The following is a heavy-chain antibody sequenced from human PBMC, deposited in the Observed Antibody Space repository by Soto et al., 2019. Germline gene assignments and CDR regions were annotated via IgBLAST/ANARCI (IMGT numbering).Heavy chain of an antibody. CDR1: GFTFSNHG. CDR2: IWYDGSNK. Sequence: GGSLRLSCAASGFTFSNHGIQWVRQAPGKGLAWVATIWYDGSNKYYGDSVKDRFTISRDNSKNTLYLHMNSLRPEDTAVYFCAKGPPLLMVYPVLDSWGQGTLVTVSS. CDR3: AKGPPLLMVYPVLDS. V-gene: IGHV3-30*02. J-gene: IGHJ4*02. D-gene: IGHD2-8*01.